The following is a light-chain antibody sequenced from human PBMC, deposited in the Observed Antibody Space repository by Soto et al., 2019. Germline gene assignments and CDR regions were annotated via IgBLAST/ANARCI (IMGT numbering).Light chain of an antibody. CDR2: DAS. J-gene: IGKJ1*01. V-gene: IGKV1-5*01. CDR3: QHYNSYSEA. CDR1: QNINDY. Sequence: DIQMTQSPSTLSASVGDRVTITCRASQNINDYLAWYQQKPGKSPKVLIYDASTLESGVPSRFSGSGSGTQFTLTISSLQPDDFATYYCQHYNSYSEAFGQGTKVELK.